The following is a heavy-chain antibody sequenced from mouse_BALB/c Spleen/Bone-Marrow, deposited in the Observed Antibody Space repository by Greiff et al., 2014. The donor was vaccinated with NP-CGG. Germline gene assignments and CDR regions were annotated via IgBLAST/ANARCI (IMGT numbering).Heavy chain of an antibody. CDR3: TGQYGNYYAMDY. CDR1: GYTFTSYW. Sequence: QVQLQQSGAELVRPGASVKVSCKASGYTFTSYWINWVKQRPGQGLEWIGNIYPSDSYTNYNQNFKDKATLTVDKSSGTAYMQLSSPTSEDSAVYYCTGQYGNYYAMDYWGQGTSVTVSS. V-gene: IGHV1-69*02. J-gene: IGHJ4*01. CDR2: IYPSDSYT. D-gene: IGHD2-10*02.